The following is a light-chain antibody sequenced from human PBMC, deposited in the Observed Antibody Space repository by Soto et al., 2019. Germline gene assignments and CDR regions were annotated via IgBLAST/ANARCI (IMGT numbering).Light chain of an antibody. CDR3: QQRSNWPGT. CDR1: QSVNID. J-gene: IGKJ1*01. CDR2: GAS. Sequence: EIVMTQSPATLSVSPGERATLSCRASQSVNIDLAWYQQTPGQAPRLLIYGASTRATGIPVRFSGSASGTDFTLTISSLEPEDFAVYYCQQRSNWPGTFGQGTKVDIK. V-gene: IGKV3-11*01.